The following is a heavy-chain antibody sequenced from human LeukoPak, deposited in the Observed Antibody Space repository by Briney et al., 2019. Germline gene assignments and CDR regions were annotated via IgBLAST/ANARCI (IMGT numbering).Heavy chain of an antibody. V-gene: IGHV4-4*07. J-gene: IGHJ3*02. CDR1: GGSISSYY. D-gene: IGHD3-22*01. CDR2: IYTSGCT. Sequence: SETLSLTCTVSGGSISSYYWSWIRQPAGKGLEWIGRIYTSGCTNYNPSLKSRVTMSVDTSKNQFSLKLSSVTAADTAVYYCARDGFPNYYDSSGYYYDFPTFAFDIWGQGTMVTVSS. CDR3: ARDGFPNYYDSSGYYYDFPTFAFDI.